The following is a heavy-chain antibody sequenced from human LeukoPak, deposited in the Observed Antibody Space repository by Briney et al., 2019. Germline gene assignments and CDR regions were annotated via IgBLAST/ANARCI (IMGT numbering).Heavy chain of an antibody. CDR2: ISWNSGSI. CDR1: GFTFDDYA. CDR3: AKGNGYYDSSGYSGGIDY. Sequence: GGSLRLSCAASGFTFDDYAMYWVRQAPGKGLEWVSGISWNSGSIGYADSVKGRFTISRDNAKNSLYLQMNSLRAEDTALYYCAKGNGYYDSSGYSGGIDYWGQGTLVTVSS. V-gene: IGHV3-9*01. J-gene: IGHJ4*02. D-gene: IGHD3-22*01.